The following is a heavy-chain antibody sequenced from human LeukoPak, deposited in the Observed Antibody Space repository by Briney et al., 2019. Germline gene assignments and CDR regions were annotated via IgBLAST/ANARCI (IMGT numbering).Heavy chain of an antibody. V-gene: IGHV3-48*03. CDR2: ISSSGSTI. Sequence: GGSLRLSCAASGFTFSSYEMNWVRQAPGKGLEWVSYISSSGSTIYYADSVKGRFTISRDNAKNSLYLQMNSLRAEDTAVYYCARVTRYCSSTSCVNWFDPWGQGTLVTVSS. J-gene: IGHJ5*02. CDR1: GFTFSSYE. CDR3: ARVTRYCSSTSCVNWFDP. D-gene: IGHD2-2*01.